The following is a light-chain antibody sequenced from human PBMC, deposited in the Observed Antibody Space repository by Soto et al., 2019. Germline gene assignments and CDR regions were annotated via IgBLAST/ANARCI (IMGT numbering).Light chain of an antibody. CDR3: QQYNSYWT. Sequence: DIQMTQSPSTLSASVGDRVTITCRASHSISTWLAWYQQKPGKAPKLLIYKASSLESGVPSRVSGSGSGTECTLTISSLQPDDFATYYCQQYNSYWTFGQGTKVEIK. J-gene: IGKJ1*01. CDR1: HSISTW. CDR2: KAS. V-gene: IGKV1-5*03.